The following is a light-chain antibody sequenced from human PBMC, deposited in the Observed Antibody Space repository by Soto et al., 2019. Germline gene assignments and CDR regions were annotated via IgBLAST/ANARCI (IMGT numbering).Light chain of an antibody. J-gene: IGKJ3*01. CDR3: QXAXXFPQEFT. CDR1: XGISSW. CDR2: AAS. V-gene: IGKV1-12*01. Sequence: DIQMTQSPSSVXAXVGXRVTITCRASXGISSWLAWYQQKPGKAPKLLIYAASSLQSGVPSRFSGSGSGTDFTLTISSLQPEDFXTYYXQXAXXFPQEFTFGPGTKVDIK.